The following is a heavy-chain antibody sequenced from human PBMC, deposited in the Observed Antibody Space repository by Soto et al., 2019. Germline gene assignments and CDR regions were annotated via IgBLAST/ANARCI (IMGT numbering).Heavy chain of an antibody. Sequence: PSETLSLTCIVSGGSIRYYFWTWIRQSPGRGLEWIGYISSSGTVKYNSSLKSRVTISLDRSRNQFSLKLSSVTAADTAVYFCARDRKLELPGNYYYYGMDVWGQGTTVTVSS. J-gene: IGHJ6*02. V-gene: IGHV4-59*01. D-gene: IGHD1-7*01. CDR1: GGSIRYYF. CDR3: ARDRKLELPGNYYYYGMDV. CDR2: ISSSGTV.